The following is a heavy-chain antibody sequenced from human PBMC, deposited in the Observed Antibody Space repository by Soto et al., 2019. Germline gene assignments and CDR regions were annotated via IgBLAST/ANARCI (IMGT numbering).Heavy chain of an antibody. Sequence: QVQLVQSGAEVKKPGSSVKVSCKAPGGTFSSYSINWVRQAPGQGLEWMGRVVPKIGNINFVRKFQSRLTLTADKSTRTAFVELSSLRPENTAVYYCTRGGRKNNWNDGNFEYWGQGTQVTGSS. CDR1: GGTFSSYS. J-gene: IGHJ4*02. CDR3: TRGGRKNNWNDGNFEY. D-gene: IGHD1-20*01. V-gene: IGHV1-69*08. CDR2: VVPKIGNI.